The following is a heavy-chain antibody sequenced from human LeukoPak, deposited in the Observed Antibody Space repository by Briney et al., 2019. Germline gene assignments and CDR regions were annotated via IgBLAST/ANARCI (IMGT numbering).Heavy chain of an antibody. Sequence: PGGSLRLSCAASGFTFDDYGMSWVRQAPGKGLEWVSGISWNGGTTDYADSVKGRFTISRDNDRNSLYLQMNSLRAEDTALYYCARASTGTPGGYYYYYLDVWGKGPTASVSS. CDR3: ARASTGTPGGYYYYYLDV. CDR2: ISWNGGTT. V-gene: IGHV3-20*04. J-gene: IGHJ6*03. CDR1: GFTFDDYG. D-gene: IGHD2-8*02.